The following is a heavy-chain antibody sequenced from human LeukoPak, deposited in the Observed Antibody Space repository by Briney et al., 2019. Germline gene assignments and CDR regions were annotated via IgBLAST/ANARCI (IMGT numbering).Heavy chain of an antibody. CDR2: IYNSGGT. CDR1: GGSISSYY. J-gene: IGHJ5*02. D-gene: IGHD4-23*01. CDR3: ARYRGNSNGGFDP. Sequence: SETLSLTCTVSGGSISSYYWRWIRQPPGKGLEGIGNIYNSGGTNYNPSLKSRVTTSVDKSKNQFSLKLTSVTAADTAVYYCARYRGNSNGGFDPWGQGTLVTVSS. V-gene: IGHV4-59*01.